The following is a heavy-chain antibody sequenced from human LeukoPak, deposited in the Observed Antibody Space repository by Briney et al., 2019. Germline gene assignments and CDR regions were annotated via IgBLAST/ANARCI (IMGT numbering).Heavy chain of an antibody. CDR2: INPSGGST. D-gene: IGHD3-22*01. J-gene: IGHJ4*02. CDR1: GYTFTSYY. V-gene: IGHV1-46*01. CDR3: ARGYYYDSSGYYHFDY. Sequence: ASVKVSCKASGYTFTSYYIHWVRQAPGQGLEWMGIINPSGGSTSYAQKFQGRVTMTRDTSTSTVYMELSSLRSEGTAVYYCARGYYYDSSGYYHFDYWGQGTLVTVSS.